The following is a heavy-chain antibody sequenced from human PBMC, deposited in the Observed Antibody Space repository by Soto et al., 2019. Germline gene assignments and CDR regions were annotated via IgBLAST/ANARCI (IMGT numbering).Heavy chain of an antibody. CDR3: AKDRDCYPDY. CDR2: ISYAGSNK. CDR1: GFTFSSYG. J-gene: IGHJ4*03. V-gene: IGHV3-30*18. Sequence: QVQLVESGGGVVQPGGSLRLSCAASGFTFSSYGMHWVRPAPGKGLEWVAVISYAGSNKYYADSVKGRFTISRVNSKNTRYKPMNTVRADDTAVYSGAKDRDCYPDYCGQGTLGTFSS.